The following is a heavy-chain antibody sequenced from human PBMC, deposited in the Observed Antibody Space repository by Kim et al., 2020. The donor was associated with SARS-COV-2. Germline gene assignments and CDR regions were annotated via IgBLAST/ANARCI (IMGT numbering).Heavy chain of an antibody. CDR1: GYTFTSYG. Sequence: ASVKVSCKASGYTFTSYGISWVRQAPGQGLEWMGWISAYNGNTNYAQKLQGRVTMTTDTSTSTAYMELRSLRSDDTAVYYCARALKVVYYDFWSGYFGWFDPWGQGTLVTVSS. D-gene: IGHD3-3*01. V-gene: IGHV1-18*04. J-gene: IGHJ5*02. CDR3: ARALKVVYYDFWSGYFGWFDP. CDR2: ISAYNGNT.